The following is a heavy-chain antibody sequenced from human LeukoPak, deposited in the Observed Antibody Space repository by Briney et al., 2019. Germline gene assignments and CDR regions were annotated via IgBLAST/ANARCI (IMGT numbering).Heavy chain of an antibody. J-gene: IGHJ4*02. D-gene: IGHD4-17*01. CDR3: AREGAYGDPFDY. CDR2: IIPIFGTA. Sequence: SVKVSCKASGGTFSSYAISWVRQAPGQGLEWMGGIIPIFGTANYAQKFQGRVTITADKSTSTAYMELSSLRSEDTAVYYCAREGAYGDPFDYWGQGTLVTVSS. V-gene: IGHV1-69*06. CDR1: GGTFSSYA.